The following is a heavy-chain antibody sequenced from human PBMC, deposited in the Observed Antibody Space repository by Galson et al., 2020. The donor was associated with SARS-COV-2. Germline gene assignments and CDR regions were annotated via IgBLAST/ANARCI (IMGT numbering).Heavy chain of an antibody. Sequence: GGSLRLSCAASGFTFSSYEMNWVRQAPGKGLEWVSYISSSGSTIYYADSVKGRFTISRDNAKNSLYLQMNSLRAEDTAVYYCAREEIYDSSGYYYAGDAFDIWGQGTMVTVSS. D-gene: IGHD3-22*01. CDR3: AREEIYDSSGYYYAGDAFDI. CDR2: ISSSGSTI. CDR1: GFTFSSYE. J-gene: IGHJ3*02. V-gene: IGHV3-48*03.